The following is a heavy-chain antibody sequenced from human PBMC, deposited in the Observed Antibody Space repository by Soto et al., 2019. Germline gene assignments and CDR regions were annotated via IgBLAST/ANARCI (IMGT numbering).Heavy chain of an antibody. Sequence: EVQLVESGGGLVQPGGSLRLSCAASGFTVSSNYMSWVRQAPGKGLEWVSVIYSGGSTYYADSVKGRFTISRHNSKNTLDLQMNSLRAEDTAVYYCARDQPGALAGTRYFDYWCQGTLVTVSS. CDR2: IYSGGST. CDR1: GFTVSSNY. V-gene: IGHV3-53*04. D-gene: IGHD6-19*01. CDR3: ARDQPGALAGTRYFDY. J-gene: IGHJ4*02.